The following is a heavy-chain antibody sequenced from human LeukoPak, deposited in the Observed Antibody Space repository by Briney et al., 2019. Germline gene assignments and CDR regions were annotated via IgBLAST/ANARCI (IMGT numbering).Heavy chain of an antibody. V-gene: IGHV3-30*19. CDR1: GFTFSSYG. Sequence: GGSLRLSCAASGFTFSSYGMHWVRQAPGKGLESVAVISHDGTYKNYADSVKGRFTISRDTSKNTVYLQMNSLRSEDTAVYYCASVADYWGQGTLVTISS. J-gene: IGHJ4*02. CDR3: ASVADY. CDR2: ISHDGTYK.